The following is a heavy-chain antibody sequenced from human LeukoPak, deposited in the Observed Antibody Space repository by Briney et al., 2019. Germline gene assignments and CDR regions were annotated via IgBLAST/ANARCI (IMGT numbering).Heavy chain of an antibody. V-gene: IGHV4-59*01. CDR1: GGSISSYY. D-gene: IGHD5-18*01. CDR2: IYYSGST. CDR3: ARVSGYRGRAYYFDY. J-gene: IGHJ4*02. Sequence: SETLSLTCTVSGGSISSYYWSWIRQPPGKGLEWLGYIYYSGSTNYNPSLKSRVTISVDTSKNQFSLKLSSVTAADTAVYYCARVSGYRGRAYYFDYWGQGTLVTVSS.